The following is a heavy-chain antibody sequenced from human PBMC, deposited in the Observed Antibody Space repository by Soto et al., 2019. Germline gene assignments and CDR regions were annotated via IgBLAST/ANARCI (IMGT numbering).Heavy chain of an antibody. J-gene: IGHJ6*02. CDR3: ARWPTDMEGHYGMDV. Sequence: ASVKVSCKASGYTFTSYDINWVRQATGQGLEWMGWMNHNSGNTGYAQKFQGRVTMTRNTSISTAYMELSSLRSEDTAVYYCARWPTDMEGHYGMDVWGQGTTVTVSS. D-gene: IGHD1-1*01. V-gene: IGHV1-8*01. CDR1: GYTFTSYD. CDR2: MNHNSGNT.